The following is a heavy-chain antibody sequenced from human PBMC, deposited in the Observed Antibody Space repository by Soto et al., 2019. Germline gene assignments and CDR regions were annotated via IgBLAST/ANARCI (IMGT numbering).Heavy chain of an antibody. Sequence: ASVKVSCKAFGYSFNTLAITWVRQALGQGLEWVGGIIAYNGHTNYARKVQGRVSMTTDTSTTTVYLELRSLTSEDTAVYYCADRDLSVWGQGTTVTVSS. CDR1: GYSFNTLA. J-gene: IGHJ6*02. CDR3: ADRDLSV. CDR2: IIAYNGHT. V-gene: IGHV1-18*04.